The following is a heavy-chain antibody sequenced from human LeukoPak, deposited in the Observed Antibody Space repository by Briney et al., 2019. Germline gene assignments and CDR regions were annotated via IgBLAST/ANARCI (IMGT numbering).Heavy chain of an antibody. CDR2: ISSSGSTI. Sequence: GGSLRLSCAGSGFTFSSYEMNWVRQAPGKGREWVSHISSSGSTIYYADSVKGRFTISRDNAKNSLYLQMNSLRAEDTAVYYCARPNPLGYCSSTSCYEYYFDYWGQGTLVTVSS. J-gene: IGHJ4*02. CDR3: ARPNPLGYCSSTSCYEYYFDY. V-gene: IGHV3-48*03. CDR1: GFTFSSYE. D-gene: IGHD2-2*01.